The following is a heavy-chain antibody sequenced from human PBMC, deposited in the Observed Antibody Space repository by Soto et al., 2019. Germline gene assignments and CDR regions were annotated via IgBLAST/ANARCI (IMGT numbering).Heavy chain of an antibody. D-gene: IGHD3-10*01. V-gene: IGHV3-11*01. CDR1: GFTFSDYY. CDR3: ASPNGESNHYYHGMDV. Sequence: QVQLVESGGVLVKPGGSLRLSCAASGFTFSDYYMAWIRQAPGKGLEYVSYISRDGDSMYYADSVKGRFTISRDNAKNTRALLMNSLRAEDTAGDYCASPNGESNHYYHGMDVWGQGTTVTVSS. CDR2: ISRDGDSM. J-gene: IGHJ6*02.